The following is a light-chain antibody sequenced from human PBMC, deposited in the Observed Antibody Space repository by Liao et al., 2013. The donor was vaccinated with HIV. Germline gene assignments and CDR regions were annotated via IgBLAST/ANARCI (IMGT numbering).Light chain of an antibody. CDR3: QAWDTNTDWV. CDR1: KLGDKY. CDR2: QDS. V-gene: IGLV3-1*01. Sequence: SYELTQPPSVSVSPGQTATITCSGDKLGDKYACWYQQKPGQSPVLVIYQDSRRPSGIPERISGSSSGNTATLTITGTQPMDEADYYCQAWDTNTDWVFGGGTKLTVL. J-gene: IGLJ3*02.